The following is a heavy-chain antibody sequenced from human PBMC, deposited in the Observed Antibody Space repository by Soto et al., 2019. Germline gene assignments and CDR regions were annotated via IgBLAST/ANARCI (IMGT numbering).Heavy chain of an antibody. CDR3: TRVLLGGYYASTFDS. Sequence: EVLLVGSGGGPVKPGGSLRLSCTASGFRFSSYGMNWVRQAPGKGLEWVSSIRSGGSFIYYADSVKGRFTISRDNAKNSLNLKMNSLRADDTPIYYCTRVLLGGYYASTFDSGGQGPQATAS. CDR1: GFRFSSYG. V-gene: IGHV3-21*01. CDR2: IRSGGSFI. D-gene: IGHD1-26*01. J-gene: IGHJ4*02.